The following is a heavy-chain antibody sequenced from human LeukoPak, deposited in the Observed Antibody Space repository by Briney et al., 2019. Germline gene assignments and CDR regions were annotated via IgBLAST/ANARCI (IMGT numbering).Heavy chain of an antibody. D-gene: IGHD2-8*02. Sequence: GGSLRLSCATSGFTFSSYAMTWVRQAPGKGLEWVSLISGSGDSTYYGDSVKGQFTISRDNSKNTLFLQMNSLRAEDTAVYYCARDRPPGYWGQGTLVTVSS. J-gene: IGHJ4*02. CDR3: ARDRPPGY. CDR1: GFTFSSYA. CDR2: ISGSGDST. V-gene: IGHV3-23*01.